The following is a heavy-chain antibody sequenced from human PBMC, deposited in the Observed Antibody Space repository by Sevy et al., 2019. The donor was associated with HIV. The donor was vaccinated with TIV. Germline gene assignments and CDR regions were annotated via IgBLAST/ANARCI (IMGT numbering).Heavy chain of an antibody. J-gene: IGHJ6*03. Sequence: SETLSLSCSVSGGSVSSGTYYWSWIRQPPGKGLEWIGHIYKTGSTNYKLSLQSRVTISVDTSTNQFSLRLRSVTAAETSVYYCARVPRGQLWYSGSLGGYYYRIDVCGKGTTVTVSS. CDR1: GGSVSSGTYY. D-gene: IGHD3-16*01. V-gene: IGHV4-61*01. CDR3: ARVPRGQLWYSGSLGGYYYRIDV. CDR2: IYKTGST.